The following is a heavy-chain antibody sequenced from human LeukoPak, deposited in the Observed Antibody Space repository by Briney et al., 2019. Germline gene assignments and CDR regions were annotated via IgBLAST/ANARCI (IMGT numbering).Heavy chain of an antibody. J-gene: IGHJ4*02. CDR3: ARGIAVAARRPFDY. D-gene: IGHD6-19*01. Sequence: SETLSLTCAVYGGSFSGYYWSWIRQPPGKGLEWIGEINHSGSTNYNPSLKSRVTISVDTSKNQFSLKLSSVTAADTAVYYCARGIAVAARRPFDYWGQGTLVTVSS. CDR2: INHSGST. V-gene: IGHV4-34*01. CDR1: GGSFSGYY.